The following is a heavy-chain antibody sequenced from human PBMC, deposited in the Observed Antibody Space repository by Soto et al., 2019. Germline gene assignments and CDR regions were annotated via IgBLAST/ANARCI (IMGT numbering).Heavy chain of an antibody. CDR1: GDIFSSLG. J-gene: IGHJ4*02. CDR2: ISAYNGNT. V-gene: IGHV1-18*01. CDR3: ASSTSGWQGGGYFDF. D-gene: IGHD6-19*01. Sequence: QVQLVQSGPEVKKPGASVKVSCKASGDIFSSLGFSWVRQAPGQGLEWMGWISAYNGNTNYAQNLQGRLTMTTDTFPGTVNVELRSLRSDDTAVYFWASSTSGWQGGGYFDFWGQGTVVTVSS.